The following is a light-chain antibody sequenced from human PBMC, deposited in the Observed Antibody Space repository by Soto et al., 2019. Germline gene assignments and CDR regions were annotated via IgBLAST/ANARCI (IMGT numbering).Light chain of an antibody. CDR2: DAS. Sequence: DIQMTQSPSTLSASVGDRFTITCRASQTISSWLAWYQQKPGKAPNLLIYDASTLERGVPSRFSGTGSGTEFILTIDRLQPDDFATYYCQQYHTSSITFGQGTRLEIK. CDR3: QQYHTSSIT. J-gene: IGKJ5*01. CDR1: QTISSW. V-gene: IGKV1-5*01.